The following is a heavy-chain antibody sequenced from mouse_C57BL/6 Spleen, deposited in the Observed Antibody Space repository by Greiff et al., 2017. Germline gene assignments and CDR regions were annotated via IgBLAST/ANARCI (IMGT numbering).Heavy chain of an antibody. CDR2: INPSNGGT. J-gene: IGHJ4*01. CDR1: GYTFTSYW. Sequence: QVQLQQSGTELVKPGASVKLSCKASGYTFTSYWMHWVKQRPGQGLEWIGNINPSNGGTNYNEKFKSKATLTVDKSSSTAYMQLSSLTSEDSAVYYCARRKWYYEYDHDYAMDDWGQGTSVTVSS. D-gene: IGHD2-4*01. CDR3: ARRKWYYEYDHDYAMDD. V-gene: IGHV1-53*01.